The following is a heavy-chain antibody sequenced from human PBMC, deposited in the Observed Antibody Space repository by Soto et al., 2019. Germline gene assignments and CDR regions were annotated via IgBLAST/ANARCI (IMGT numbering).Heavy chain of an antibody. D-gene: IGHD5-12*01. CDR1: GGTFSSYT. V-gene: IGHV1-69*08. CDR2: IIPMLQTA. J-gene: IGHJ4*02. CDR3: ARDKGWLQPEYYFDS. Sequence: QVQLVQSGAEVKTPGSSVKVSCKASGGTFSSYTVSWLRQAPGQGLEWLGRIIPMLQTANYAQNLQGRVTLTADKSTGTDYMELSSLRSGDTAVYYCARDKGWLQPEYYFDSWGQGTLVTVSS.